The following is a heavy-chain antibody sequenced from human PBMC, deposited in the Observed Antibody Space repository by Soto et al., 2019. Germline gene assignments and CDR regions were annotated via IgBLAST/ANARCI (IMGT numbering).Heavy chain of an antibody. D-gene: IGHD2-2*01. CDR1: GFTFSTYS. V-gene: IGHV3-30-3*01. Sequence: QVQLVESGGGLVQPGRSPRLSCAASGFTFSTYSMHWVRQAPGKGLEWVAVVSSDGSRTYYADSVKGRFTISRDNSKNTVFMQMNSLRAEDTAVYYCARDVWHCGSNSCYFYGMDVWGQGTTVTVSS. J-gene: IGHJ6*02. CDR3: ARDVWHCGSNSCYFYGMDV. CDR2: VSSDGSRT.